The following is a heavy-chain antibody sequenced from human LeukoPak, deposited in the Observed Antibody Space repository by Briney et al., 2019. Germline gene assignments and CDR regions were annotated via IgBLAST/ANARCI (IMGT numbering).Heavy chain of an antibody. CDR2: IKSKTDGATT. D-gene: IGHD2-2*01. CDR3: SVEMPFDY. V-gene: IGHV3-15*05. CDR1: GFTFSTAW. J-gene: IGHJ4*02. Sequence: GGSLRLSCAASGFTFSTAWMSWVRQAPGKGLEWVGRIKSKTDGATTDYAAPVKSRFIISRDDSESTLYLQMNGLRSEDTAVYYCSVEMPFDYWGQGTLVAVSS.